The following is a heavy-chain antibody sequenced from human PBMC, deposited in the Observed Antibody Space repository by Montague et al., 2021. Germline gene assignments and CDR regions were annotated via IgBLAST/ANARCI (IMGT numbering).Heavy chain of an antibody. J-gene: IGHJ6*02. V-gene: IGHV4-61*02. CDR3: ARDPRNSDMLPGYYAFYYYGLDV. Sequence: TLSLTCTVPGASITSDGYYWTWIRQPAGKGLEWIGRINTSGNTDSNPSLSSRVTTLVDTTRNHFPLTLYAVTAADTATYFRARDPRNSDMLPGYYAFYYYGLDVWGQGTTVTVSS. CDR1: GASITSDGYY. D-gene: IGHD3-9*01. CDR2: INTSGNT.